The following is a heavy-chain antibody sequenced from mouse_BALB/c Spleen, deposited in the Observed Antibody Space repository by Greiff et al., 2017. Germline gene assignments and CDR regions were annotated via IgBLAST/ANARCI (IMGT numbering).Heavy chain of an antibody. V-gene: IGHV2-9-2*01. D-gene: IGHD1-1*01. Sequence: QVQLKESGPGLVAPSQSLSITCTVSGFSLTSYDISWIRQPPGKGLEWLGVIWTGGGPNYNSAFMSRLSISKDNSKSQVFLKMNSLQTDDTAIYYWVRYYYGSSRYWYFDVWGAGTTVTVSS. CDR3: VRYYYGSSRYWYFDV. CDR2: IWTGGGP. CDR1: GFSLTSYD. J-gene: IGHJ1*01.